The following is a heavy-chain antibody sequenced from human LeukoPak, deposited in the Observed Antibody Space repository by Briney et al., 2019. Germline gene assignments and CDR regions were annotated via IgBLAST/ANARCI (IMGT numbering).Heavy chain of an antibody. CDR2: IYYSGST. Sequence: SETLSLTCTVSGGSISSYYWSWIRQPPGKGLEWIGYIYYSGSTNYNPSLKSRVTISVDKSKNQFSLKLSSVTAADTAVYYCARLPSLYYYDSSGYYQHDYWGQGTLVTVSS. CDR3: ARLPSLYYYDSSGYYQHDY. V-gene: IGHV4-59*12. D-gene: IGHD3-22*01. CDR1: GGSISSYY. J-gene: IGHJ4*02.